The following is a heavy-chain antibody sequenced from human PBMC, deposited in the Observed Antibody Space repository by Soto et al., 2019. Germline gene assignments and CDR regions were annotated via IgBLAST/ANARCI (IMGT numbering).Heavy chain of an antibody. D-gene: IGHD5-18*01. CDR3: GTAMDTAMASKDSWFDA. Sequence: QVQLVESGGGVVQPGRSLRLSCAASGFTFRSYHLHWVRQAPGKGLEWVATISTDENKTYYTDSVKGRFTISRDNSKNTLDVLVNSLGADGAAGYYCGTAMDTAMASKDSWFDAWGEGVLV. V-gene: IGHV3-30-3*01. CDR1: GFTFRSYH. CDR2: ISTDENKT. J-gene: IGHJ5*02.